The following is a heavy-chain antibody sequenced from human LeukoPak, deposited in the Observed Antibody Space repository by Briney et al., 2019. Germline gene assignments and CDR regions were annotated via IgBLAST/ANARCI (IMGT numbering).Heavy chain of an antibody. J-gene: IGHJ4*02. CDR3: AKDIEASIAAAGTYDY. CDR2: ISWNSGSI. Sequence: SLRLSCAASGFTFDDYAMHWVRQAPGKGLEWVSGISWNSGSIGYADSVKGRFTISRDNAKNSLYLQMNSLRAEDTALYYCAKDIEASIAAAGTYDYWGQGTLATVSS. CDR1: GFTFDDYA. V-gene: IGHV3-9*01. D-gene: IGHD6-13*01.